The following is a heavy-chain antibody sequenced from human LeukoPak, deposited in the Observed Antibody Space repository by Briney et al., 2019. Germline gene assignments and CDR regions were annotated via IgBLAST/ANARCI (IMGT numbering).Heavy chain of an antibody. CDR3: AELGTTMIGGV. CDR1: GFTFSSYG. D-gene: IGHD3-10*02. CDR2: ISGSGGST. Sequence: PGGSLRLSCAASGFTFSSYGMSWVRQAPGKGLEWVSAISGSGGSTYYADSVKGRFTISRDNAKNSLYLQMNSLRAEDTAVYYCAELGTTMIGGVWGKGTTVTISS. J-gene: IGHJ6*04. V-gene: IGHV3-23*01.